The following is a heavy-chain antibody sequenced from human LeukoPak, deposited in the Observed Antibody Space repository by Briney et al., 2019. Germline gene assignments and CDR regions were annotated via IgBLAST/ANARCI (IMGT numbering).Heavy chain of an antibody. V-gene: IGHV3-15*01. CDR3: TTRVVVISYYFDY. CDR2: IKSKTDGGTT. CDR1: GFTFSNAW. J-gene: IGHJ4*02. Sequence: GGSLRLSCAASGFTFSNAWMSWVRQAPGKGLEWVGRIKSKTDGGTTDYAAPVRGRFTISRDDSKNTLYLQMNSLKTEDTAVYYCTTRVVVISYYFDYWGQGTLVTVSS. D-gene: IGHD3-22*01.